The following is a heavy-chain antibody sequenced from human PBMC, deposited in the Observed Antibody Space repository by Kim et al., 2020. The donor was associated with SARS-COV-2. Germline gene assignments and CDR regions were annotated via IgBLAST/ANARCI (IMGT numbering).Heavy chain of an antibody. J-gene: IGHJ6*02. D-gene: IGHD4-17*01. CDR2: IYYSGST. CDR3: ARHIKDDYGGNSNYYYYGMDV. V-gene: IGHV4-39*01. CDR1: GGSISSSSYY. Sequence: SETLSLTCTVSGGSISSSSYYWGWIRQPPGKGLEWIGSIYYSGSTYYNPSLKSRVTISVDTSKNQFSLKLSSVTAADTAVYYCARHIKDDYGGNSNYYYYGMDVWGQGTTVTVSS.